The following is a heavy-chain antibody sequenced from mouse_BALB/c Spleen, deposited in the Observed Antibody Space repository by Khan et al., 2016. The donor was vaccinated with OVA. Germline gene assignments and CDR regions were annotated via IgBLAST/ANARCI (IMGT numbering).Heavy chain of an antibody. CDR2: IYPGDSDT. Sequence: VQLQQSGTVLARPGASVKMSCKASGYIFTSYWMHWVKQRPGQGLEWIGAIYPGDSDTNYNQNFKGKAKLTAVTSTSPAYMELSSLTNEDSAVYYCTRWSYWFAYWGQGTLVTVSA. CDR3: TRWSYWFAY. CDR1: GYIFTSYW. D-gene: IGHD1-1*01. J-gene: IGHJ3*01. V-gene: IGHV1-5*01.